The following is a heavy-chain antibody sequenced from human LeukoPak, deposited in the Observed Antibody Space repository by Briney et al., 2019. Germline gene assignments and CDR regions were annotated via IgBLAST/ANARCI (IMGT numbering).Heavy chain of an antibody. CDR1: GGSISSYY. J-gene: IGHJ4*02. D-gene: IGHD2/OR15-2a*01. CDR3: ARGRRLLNDY. V-gene: IGHV4-59*12. Sequence: PSETLSLTCTVSGGSISSYYWSWIRQPPGKGLEWIGYIYYSGSTNYNPSLKSRVTISVDTSKNQFSLKLSSVTAADTAVYYCARGRRLLNDYWGQGTLATVSS. CDR2: IYYSGST.